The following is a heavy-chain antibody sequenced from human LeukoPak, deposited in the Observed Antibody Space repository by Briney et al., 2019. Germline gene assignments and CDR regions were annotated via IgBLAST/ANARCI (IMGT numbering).Heavy chain of an antibody. CDR3: ARRLYIWRLGDAFDV. Sequence: SETLSLTCAVYGGSFSGYYWSWIRQPPGKGLEWIAYIYYTGSTNSNPSLKSRVTISVDTSKNQFSLKLNSVTAADTAVYYCARRLYIWRLGDAFDVWGQGTMVTVSS. D-gene: IGHD3-9*01. CDR1: GGSFSGYY. V-gene: IGHV4-59*01. CDR2: IYYTGST. J-gene: IGHJ3*01.